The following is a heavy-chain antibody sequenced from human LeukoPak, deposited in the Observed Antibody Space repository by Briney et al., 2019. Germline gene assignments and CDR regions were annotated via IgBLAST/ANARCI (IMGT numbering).Heavy chain of an antibody. D-gene: IGHD3-16*01. CDR1: GGSISSSRYD. J-gene: IGHJ6*03. V-gene: IGHV4-39*07. Sequence: SETLSLTCTVSGGSISSSRYDSGWIRQPPGKGLEWIGCIYYSGSTYYNPSLKSRVTISVDTSKNQFSLKLSSVTAADTAVYYCAKTRPPVMRYYYYYMDVWGKGTTVTVSS. CDR2: IYYSGST. CDR3: AKTRPPVMRYYYYYMDV.